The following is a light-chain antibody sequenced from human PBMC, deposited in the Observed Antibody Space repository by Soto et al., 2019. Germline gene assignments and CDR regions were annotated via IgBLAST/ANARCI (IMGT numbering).Light chain of an antibody. CDR1: QSVGSN. CDR3: QQYGSSPRT. J-gene: IGKJ1*01. Sequence: EIVMTQSPATLSVSPGERATLSCRASQSVGSNLAWYQQKAGQAPRLLIYGASTRATGIPARFSGSGSGTDFTLTISRLEPEDFAVYYCQQYGSSPRTFGQGTKVDIK. V-gene: IGKV3-15*01. CDR2: GAS.